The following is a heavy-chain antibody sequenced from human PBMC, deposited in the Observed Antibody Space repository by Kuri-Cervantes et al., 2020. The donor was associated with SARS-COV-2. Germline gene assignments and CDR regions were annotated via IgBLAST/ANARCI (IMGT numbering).Heavy chain of an antibody. CDR2: IRKKADKSAT. D-gene: IGHD1-1*01. V-gene: IGHV3-73*01. CDR1: GFIFSDSA. Sequence: GESLKISCAASGFIFSDSAIHWVRQASGKGLEWVGRIRKKADKSATAYAASVQGRFTISRDDSKNTAYLQMNSLKSEDTAVYYCTRLWLEREFDYWGQGTLVTVSS. J-gene: IGHJ4*02. CDR3: TRLWLEREFDY.